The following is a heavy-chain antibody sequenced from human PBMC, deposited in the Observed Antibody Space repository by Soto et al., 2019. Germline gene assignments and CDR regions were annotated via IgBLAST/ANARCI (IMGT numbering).Heavy chain of an antibody. CDR3: AKDLAPVYDILTGYYPDYYYYGMDV. CDR1: GFTVSSNY. V-gene: IGHV3-23*01. CDR2: ISGSGGST. J-gene: IGHJ6*02. D-gene: IGHD3-9*01. Sequence: GGSLRLSCAASGFTVSSNYMSWVRQAPGKGLEWVSAISGSGGSTYYADSVKGRFTISRDNSKNTLYLQMNSLRAEDTAVYYCAKDLAPVYDILTGYYPDYYYYGMDVWGQGTTVTVSS.